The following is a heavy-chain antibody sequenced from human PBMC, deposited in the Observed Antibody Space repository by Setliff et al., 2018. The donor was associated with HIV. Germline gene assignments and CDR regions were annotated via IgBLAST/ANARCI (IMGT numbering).Heavy chain of an antibody. Sequence: PSETLSLTCTVSGGSVSSGAYFWSWIRQHPGKGLEWMGYMSKRGTYIINPSLESRMTMSVDTSKNQLYLRLKSVTAADTAVYFFARDAVEASIPGGWFDSWGPGTLVTVSS. CDR3: ARDAVEASIPGGWFDS. CDR1: GGSVSSGAYF. D-gene: IGHD2-21*01. J-gene: IGHJ5*01. V-gene: IGHV4-31*03. CDR2: MSKRGTY.